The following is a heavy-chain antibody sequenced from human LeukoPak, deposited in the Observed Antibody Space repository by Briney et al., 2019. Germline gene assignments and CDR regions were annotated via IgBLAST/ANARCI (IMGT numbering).Heavy chain of an antibody. Sequence: QAGGSLRLSCSASGFTLSNYAMHWVRQSPGKGLEYVSALSADGNSKFYAESVKGRFTISRDSSNNTLQLQKSSLRPEDTAVYYCVRKGWVSGAIDYWGQGTLVTVSS. D-gene: IGHD6-13*01. CDR1: GFTLSNYA. CDR2: LSADGNSK. V-gene: IGHV3-64D*06. J-gene: IGHJ4*02. CDR3: VRKGWVSGAIDY.